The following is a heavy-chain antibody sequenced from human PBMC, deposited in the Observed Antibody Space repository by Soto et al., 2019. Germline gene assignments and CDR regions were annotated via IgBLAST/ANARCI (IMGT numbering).Heavy chain of an antibody. CDR2: ISSSSSYI. D-gene: IGHD6-6*01. CDR3: ARDSVLAAPYAGYFDL. CDR1: GFTFTSYS. J-gene: IGHJ2*01. V-gene: IGHV3-21*01. Sequence: GGSLRLSCAASGFTFTSYSMNWVRQAPGKGLEWVSSISSSSSYIYYADSVKGRFTISRDNAKNSLYLQMNSLRAEDTAVYYCARDSVLAAPYAGYFDLWGRGTLVTVSS.